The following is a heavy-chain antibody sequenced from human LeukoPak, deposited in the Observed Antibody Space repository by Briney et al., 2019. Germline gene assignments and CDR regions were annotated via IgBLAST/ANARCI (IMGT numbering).Heavy chain of an antibody. D-gene: IGHD5-18*01. CDR3: ARLDTAMVFSY. Sequence: QSGGSLRLSCAASGFTFSSYGMHWVRQAPGKGLEWVAVIWYDGSNKYYADSVKGLFTISRDNSKNTLYLQMNSLRAEDTAVYYCARLDTAMVFSYWGQGTLVTVSS. V-gene: IGHV3-33*01. J-gene: IGHJ4*02. CDR1: GFTFSSYG. CDR2: IWYDGSNK.